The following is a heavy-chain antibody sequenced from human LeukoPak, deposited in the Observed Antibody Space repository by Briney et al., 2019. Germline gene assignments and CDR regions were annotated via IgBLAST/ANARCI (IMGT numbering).Heavy chain of an antibody. D-gene: IGHD2-2*01. J-gene: IGHJ6*03. CDR3: ARVLVVPAAMPAYYYYYMDV. CDR1: GGSISSYY. V-gene: IGHV4-4*07. CDR2: IYTSGST. Sequence: KASETLSLTCTVSGGSISSYYWSWIRQPAGKGLEWLGRIYTSGSTNYNPSLKSRVTMSVDTSKNQFSLKLSSVTAADTAVYYCARVLVVPAAMPAYYYYYMDVWGKGTTVTVSS.